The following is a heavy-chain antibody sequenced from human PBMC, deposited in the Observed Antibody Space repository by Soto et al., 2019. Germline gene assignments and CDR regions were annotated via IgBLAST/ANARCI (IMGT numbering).Heavy chain of an antibody. V-gene: IGHV4-31*03. J-gene: IGHJ4*02. D-gene: IGHD2-2*02. Sequence: SETLSLTCTVSGGSFSSGGYYWSWIRQHPGQGLEWIRYIYYSASTYYNPSLKSRVIISVDTSKNQFSLKLSSVTAADTAVYYCAREAIVVVPAAIGHHYYFDYWGQGTLVTVSS. CDR1: GGSFSSGGYY. CDR3: AREAIVVVPAAIGHHYYFDY. CDR2: IYYSAST.